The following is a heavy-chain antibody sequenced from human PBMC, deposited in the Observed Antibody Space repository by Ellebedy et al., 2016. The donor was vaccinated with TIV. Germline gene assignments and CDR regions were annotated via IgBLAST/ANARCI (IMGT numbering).Heavy chain of an antibody. V-gene: IGHV5-51*01. Sequence: GESLKISXQGSGFAFANYWIGWVRQRPGEDLEWIGVVFPGDFDLKYSPSFEGQVTISADRFKSTAYLEWNSLKASDAATYYCARQSPSSAYVYFEYWGQGTPVSVSS. J-gene: IGHJ4*02. CDR1: GFAFANYW. CDR2: VFPGDFDL. CDR3: ARQSPSSAYVYFEY. D-gene: IGHD2-21*01.